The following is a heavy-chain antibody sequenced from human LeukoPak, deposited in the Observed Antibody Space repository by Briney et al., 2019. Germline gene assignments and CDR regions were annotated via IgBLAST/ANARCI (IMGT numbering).Heavy chain of an antibody. CDR3: ARTQGLSGYYSGAFYY. D-gene: IGHD3-22*01. J-gene: IGHJ4*02. CDR1: GGTFSSYA. Sequence: GASVKVSCKASGGTFSSYAISWVRQAPGQGLEWMGGIIPIFGTANYAQKFQGRVTITADKSTSTAYMELSSLRSEDTAVYYCARTQGLSGYYSGAFYYWGQGTLVTVSS. V-gene: IGHV1-69*06. CDR2: IIPIFGTA.